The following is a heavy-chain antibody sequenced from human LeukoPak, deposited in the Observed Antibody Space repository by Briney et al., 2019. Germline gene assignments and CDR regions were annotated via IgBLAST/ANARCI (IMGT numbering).Heavy chain of an antibody. CDR1: GFTFSSCG. D-gene: IGHD1-26*01. Sequence: GESLRLSCAASGFTFSSCGMHWVRQSPAKGLEWVAYIRYDGSDKYYIDSVKGRFTIARDNPKETLYLQMTSLSHDDTAVYFCVKDVGVGASYFDNWGQGTLVAVSS. J-gene: IGHJ4*02. CDR2: IRYDGSDK. CDR3: VKDVGVGASYFDN. V-gene: IGHV3-30*02.